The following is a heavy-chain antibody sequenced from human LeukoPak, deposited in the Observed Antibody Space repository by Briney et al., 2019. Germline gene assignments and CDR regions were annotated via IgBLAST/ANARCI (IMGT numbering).Heavy chain of an antibody. Sequence: SETLSLTCTVSGGSISSYYWGWIRQPPGKGLEWIGSMYYSGSTYYNPSLKSRVTISVDTSKNRFSLKLSSVTAADTAVYYCARARNYYDSSDYYYEGDAFDIWGQGTMVTVSS. CDR3: ARARNYYDSSDYYYEGDAFDI. CDR2: MYYSGST. CDR1: GGSISSYY. J-gene: IGHJ3*02. D-gene: IGHD3-22*01. V-gene: IGHV4-39*07.